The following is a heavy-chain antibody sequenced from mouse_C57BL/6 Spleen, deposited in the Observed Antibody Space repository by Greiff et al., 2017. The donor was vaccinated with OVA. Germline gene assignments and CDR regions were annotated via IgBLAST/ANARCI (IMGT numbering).Heavy chain of an antibody. V-gene: IGHV1-55*01. CDR2: IYPGSGST. D-gene: IGHD2-2*01. CDR1: GYTLTSYW. CDR3: ARIYYGYDVDY. Sequence: QVQLQQPGAELVKPGASVKMSCKASGYTLTSYWITWVKQRPGQGLEWIGDIYPGSGSTNYNEKFKSKATLTVDTSSSTAYMQLSSLTSEDSAVYYCARIYYGYDVDYWGQGTTLTVSS. J-gene: IGHJ2*01.